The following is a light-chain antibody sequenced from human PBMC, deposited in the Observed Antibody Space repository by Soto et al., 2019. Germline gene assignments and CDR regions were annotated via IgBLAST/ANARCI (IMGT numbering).Light chain of an antibody. CDR3: SSYTSSSTLV. Sequence: QSVLTQPASVSGSPGQSITISCTGTSSDVGGYNYVSWYQQHPGKAPKLMIYEVTNRPSGVSNRFSGSKSGNTASLTIYGLRAEDEADYYCSSYTSSSTLVFGTGTKLTVL. V-gene: IGLV2-14*01. CDR1: SSDVGGYNY. CDR2: EVT. J-gene: IGLJ1*01.